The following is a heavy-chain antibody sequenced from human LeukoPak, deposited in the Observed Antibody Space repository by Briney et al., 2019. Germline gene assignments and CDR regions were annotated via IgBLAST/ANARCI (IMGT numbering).Heavy chain of an antibody. Sequence: SETLYVTCTVSGGSISSYYWSWIRQPPGKGLEWIGYIYYSGSTNYNPSLKSRVTISVATSKNQFSLKLSSVTAADTAVNYCARVSVSYYYDSSGSLDAFDIWGQGTMVTVSS. V-gene: IGHV4-59*01. J-gene: IGHJ3*02. CDR3: ARVSVSYYYDSSGSLDAFDI. D-gene: IGHD3-22*01. CDR2: IYYSGST. CDR1: GGSISSYY.